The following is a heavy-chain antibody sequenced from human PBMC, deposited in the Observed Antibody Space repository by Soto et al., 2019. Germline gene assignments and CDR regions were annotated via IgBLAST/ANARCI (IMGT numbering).Heavy chain of an antibody. CDR3: AKNPGYYYDSTGYHFDY. V-gene: IGHV3-23*01. J-gene: IGHJ4*02. CDR1: GFTFSSYA. D-gene: IGHD3-22*01. Sequence: GGSLRLSCSASGFTFSSYAMNWVRQAPGKGLEWVSVISGSGGSTYYADSVKGRFTISRDNSKNTLYLQMNSLRAEDTAVYYCAKNPGYYYDSTGYHFDYWGQGTLVTVSS. CDR2: ISGSGGST.